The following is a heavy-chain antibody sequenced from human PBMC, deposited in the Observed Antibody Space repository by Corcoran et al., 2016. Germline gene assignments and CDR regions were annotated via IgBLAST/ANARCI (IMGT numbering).Heavy chain of an antibody. V-gene: IGHV3-21*01. D-gene: IGHD6-6*01. Sequence: EVQLVESGGGLVKPGGSLRLSCAASGFTFSSYSMNWVRQAPGKGLEWVSSISSSSSYKYYADSVKGRFTISRDNAKNSLYLQMHSLRAEDTAVYYWARDGLDGESSSFKGPNWFDPWGQGTLVTVSS. CDR1: GFTFSSYS. CDR3: ARDGLDGESSSFKGPNWFDP. CDR2: ISSSSSYK. J-gene: IGHJ5*02.